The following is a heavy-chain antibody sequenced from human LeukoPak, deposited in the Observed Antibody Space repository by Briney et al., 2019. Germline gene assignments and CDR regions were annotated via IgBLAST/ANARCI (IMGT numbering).Heavy chain of an antibody. J-gene: IGHJ5*02. CDR3: ARHPRGPLLWLGEPVTKPHRGGWFDP. D-gene: IGHD3-10*01. V-gene: IGHV4-34*01. CDR1: GGSFSGYY. Sequence: SETLSLTCAVYGGSFSGYYWSWIRQPPGKGLEWSAEINHSGSTNYNPSLKSRVTISVDTSKNQFSLKLSSVTAADTAVYYCARHPRGPLLWLGEPVTKPHRGGWFDPWGQGTLVTVSS. CDR2: INHSGST.